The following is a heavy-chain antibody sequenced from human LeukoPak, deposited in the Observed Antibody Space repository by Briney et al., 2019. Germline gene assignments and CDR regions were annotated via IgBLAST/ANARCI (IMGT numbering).Heavy chain of an antibody. J-gene: IGHJ5*02. V-gene: IGHV3-23*01. CDR2: IRDNGGDT. CDR1: GFTFSSFA. CDR3: AKDDYGYWFDP. Sequence: GGSLRPSCAASGFTFSSFAMSWVRQAPGKGLEWVSSIRDNGGDTYYADSVKGRFAISRDNSKNTLYLQMNSLRAEDTAIYYCAKDDYGYWFDPWGQGTLVTVSS. D-gene: IGHD4/OR15-4a*01.